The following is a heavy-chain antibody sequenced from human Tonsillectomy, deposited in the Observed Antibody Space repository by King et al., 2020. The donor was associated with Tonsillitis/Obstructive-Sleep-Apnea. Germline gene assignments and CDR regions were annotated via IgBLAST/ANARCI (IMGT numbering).Heavy chain of an antibody. CDR1: GGSISSSSYY. CDR2: IYYSVST. D-gene: IGHD4-17*01. J-gene: IGHJ4*02. V-gene: IGHV4-39*01. CDR3: ARYGDYASGRYFDY. Sequence: LQLQESGPGLVKPSETLSLTCTVSGGSISSSSYYWGWIRQPPGKGLEWIGSIYYSVSTYYNPSLKSRVTISVDTSKNQFSLKLSSVTAADTAVYYYARYGDYASGRYFDYWGQGTLVTVSS.